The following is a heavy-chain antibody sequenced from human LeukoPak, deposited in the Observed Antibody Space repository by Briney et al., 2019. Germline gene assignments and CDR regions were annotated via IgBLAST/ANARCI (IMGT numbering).Heavy chain of an antibody. CDR1: GFTFTSNA. J-gene: IGHJ6*02. CDR3: ARGGTEIYYYYYGMDV. CDR2: ISYDGSDK. V-gene: IGHV3-30*04. Sequence: GGSLRLSCAASGFTFTSNAMHWVRQAPGKGLEWVAVISYDGSDKYYTESVKGRFTISRDKSKNTLFLQMHSLRPEDTAVYYCARGGTEIYYYYYGMDVWGQGTTVTASS.